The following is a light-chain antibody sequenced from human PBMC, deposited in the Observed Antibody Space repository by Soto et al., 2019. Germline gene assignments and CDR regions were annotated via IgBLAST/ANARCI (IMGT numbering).Light chain of an antibody. CDR2: DAS. V-gene: IGKV1-5*01. Sequence: DIQMTQYPSTLSAAVGDRVSITCRASQSISSWLAWYQQKPWKAPTLLIYDASSLESGVPSRFSGSGSGTEFTLTISSLQPDDFATYYCQQYNSYSPRTFGQGTKVDI. CDR1: QSISSW. J-gene: IGKJ1*01. CDR3: QQYNSYSPRT.